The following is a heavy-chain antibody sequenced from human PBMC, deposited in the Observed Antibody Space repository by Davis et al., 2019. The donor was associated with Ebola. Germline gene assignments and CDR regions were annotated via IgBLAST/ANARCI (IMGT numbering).Heavy chain of an antibody. CDR1: GGSISSSSYY. J-gene: IGHJ4*02. D-gene: IGHD2-2*01. Sequence: PSETLSLTCTVSGGSISSSSYYWGWIRQPPGKGLEWIGSIYYSGSTYYNPSLKSRDTISVDTSKNQFSLKLSSVTAADTAVYYCASSSTSWVMKGSLDYWGQGTLVTVSS. V-gene: IGHV4-39*01. CDR2: IYYSGST. CDR3: ASSSTSWVMKGSLDY.